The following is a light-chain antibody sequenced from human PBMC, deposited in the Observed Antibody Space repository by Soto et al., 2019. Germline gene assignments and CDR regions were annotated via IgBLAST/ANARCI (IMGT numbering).Light chain of an antibody. CDR3: EQYGSSPPSIT. Sequence: EIVMTQSPATLSVSPGQRATLSCRASQSVSSKLAWYQQRPGQPPRLLIYGASTRATGIPARFSGSGSGTEFTLTISSLEPEDFAVYYCEQYGSSPPSITFGQGTRLEIK. J-gene: IGKJ5*01. CDR1: QSVSSK. CDR2: GAS. V-gene: IGKV3D-15*01.